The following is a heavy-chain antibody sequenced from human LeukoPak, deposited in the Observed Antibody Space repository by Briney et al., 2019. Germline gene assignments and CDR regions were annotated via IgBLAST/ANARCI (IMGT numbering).Heavy chain of an antibody. Sequence: GGSLRLSCAASGFTFSSFGMHWVRQAPGKGLEWVAIIWYDGSDKYYADSVKGRFTVSRDNSKNTLHLQVNSLRAEDTAVYYCARDRGTTSSAGYYFDTWGQGAWSPSPQ. D-gene: IGHD6-6*01. J-gene: IGHJ4*02. V-gene: IGHV3-33*01. CDR3: ARDRGTTSSAGYYFDT. CDR2: IWYDGSDK. CDR1: GFTFSSFG.